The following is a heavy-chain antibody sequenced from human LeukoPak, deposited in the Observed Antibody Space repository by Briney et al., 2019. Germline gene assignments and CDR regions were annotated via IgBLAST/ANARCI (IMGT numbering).Heavy chain of an antibody. CDR1: GGTFSSYA. Sequence: SVKVSCKASGGTFSSYAISWVRQAPGQGLEWMGGIIPIFGTANYAQKFQGRVTITADKSTSTAYMELSSLRSEDTAVYYCAREGTAMVTGFDYWGQGTLVTVSS. CDR3: AREGTAMVTGFDY. V-gene: IGHV1-69*06. J-gene: IGHJ4*02. CDR2: IIPIFGTA. D-gene: IGHD5-18*01.